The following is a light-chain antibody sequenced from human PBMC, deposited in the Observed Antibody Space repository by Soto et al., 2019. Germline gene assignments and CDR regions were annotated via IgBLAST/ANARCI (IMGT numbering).Light chain of an antibody. J-gene: IGLJ1*01. Sequence: SVLPQPASVSGSPGQSVTISCTGPSHDVSGHLHVSCYHQHPGKAPKLVIYEVSNRPSGVSDRFSGSKSGNTASLTISGLQAEDEADYFCSSYTTGSSVYVFGRGTKVTVL. CDR1: SHDVSGHLH. V-gene: IGLV2-14*01. CDR2: EVS. CDR3: SSYTTGSSVYV.